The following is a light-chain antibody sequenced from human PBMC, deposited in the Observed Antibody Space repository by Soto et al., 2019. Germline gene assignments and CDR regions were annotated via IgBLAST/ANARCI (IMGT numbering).Light chain of an antibody. CDR2: WAS. Sequence: DIVMTQSPDSLAVSLGERATINCKSSQSVLYSPNNKNYLAWYQQKPGQPPKLLVYWASTRESGVPDRFSGSGSVTDFSLTINSLQAEDVAVYYCQQYINAPQTFGQGIKVEIK. V-gene: IGKV4-1*01. CDR3: QQYINAPQT. J-gene: IGKJ1*01. CDR1: QSVLYSPNNKNY.